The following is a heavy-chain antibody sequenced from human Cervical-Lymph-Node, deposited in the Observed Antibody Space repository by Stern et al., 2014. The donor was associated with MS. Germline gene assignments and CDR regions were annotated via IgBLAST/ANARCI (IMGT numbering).Heavy chain of an antibody. CDR3: ARGIGTDY. J-gene: IGHJ4*02. CDR2: IKQDGSEK. V-gene: IGHV3-7*01. D-gene: IGHD2/OR15-2a*01. CDR1: GFIFCNYW. Sequence: VQLVESGGGLVQPGGSLRLSCAASGFIFCNYWMSWVRQAPGKGLEWVANIKQDGSEKYYVDSVKGRFTISRDNAKNSLYLQMNSLRVEDTAVYYCARGIGTDYWGQGNLVTVSS.